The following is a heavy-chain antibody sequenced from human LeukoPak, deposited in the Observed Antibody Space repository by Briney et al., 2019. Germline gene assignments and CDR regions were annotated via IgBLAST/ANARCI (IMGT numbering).Heavy chain of an antibody. CDR1: GFTFSDHS. J-gene: IGHJ4*02. D-gene: IGHD5-24*01. CDR2: ISTSSTTA. CDR3: ARVGDGYNVNYFDY. Sequence: GGSLRLSCAASGFTFSDHSLNWVRQAPGKRLEWVSYISTSSTTAYYADSVKGRFTVSRDNAKNSLYLQMNSLRDEDTAVFYCARVGDGYNVNYFDYWGQGTLVTVSS. V-gene: IGHV3-48*02.